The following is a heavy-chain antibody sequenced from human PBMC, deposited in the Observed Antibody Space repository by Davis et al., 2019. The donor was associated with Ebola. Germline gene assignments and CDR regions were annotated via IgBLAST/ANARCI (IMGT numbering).Heavy chain of an antibody. J-gene: IGHJ4*02. CDR3: ARAEVTHRYFDWLFLPFDY. Sequence: AASVKVSCKASGGTFSSYAISWARQAPGQGLEWMGGIIPIFGTANYAQKFQGRVTITADKSTSTAYMELSSLRSEDTAVYYCARAEVTHRYFDWLFLPFDYWGQGTLVTVSS. D-gene: IGHD3-9*01. CDR2: IIPIFGTA. V-gene: IGHV1-69*06. CDR1: GGTFSSYA.